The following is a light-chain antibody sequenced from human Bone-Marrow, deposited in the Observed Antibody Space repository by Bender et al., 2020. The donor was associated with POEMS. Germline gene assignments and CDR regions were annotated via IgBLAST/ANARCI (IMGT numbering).Light chain of an antibody. Sequence: SFELTQPPSVSVSPGQTATLTCSGEKLQGNSACWYQQQPGQSPVLVIYKDVERPSGIPERFAASSSGTTVTLTISGVKAEDEADYYCQSAASSSSPWVFGGGTKLTVL. CDR3: QSAASSSSPWV. CDR2: KDV. CDR1: KLQGNS. J-gene: IGLJ3*02. V-gene: IGLV3-25*03.